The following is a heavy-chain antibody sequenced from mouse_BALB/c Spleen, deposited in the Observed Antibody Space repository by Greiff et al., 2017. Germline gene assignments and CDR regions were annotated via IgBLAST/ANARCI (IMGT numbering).Heavy chain of an antibody. Sequence: EVMLVESGGGLVQPGGSRKLSCAASGFTFSSFGMHWVRQAPEKGLEWVAYISSGSSTIYYADTVKGRFTISRDNPKNTLFLQMTSLRSEDTAMYYCARFGYPWFAYWGQGTLVTVSA. V-gene: IGHV5-17*02. CDR3: ARFGYPWFAY. J-gene: IGHJ3*01. D-gene: IGHD2-2*01. CDR2: ISSGSSTI. CDR1: GFTFSSFG.